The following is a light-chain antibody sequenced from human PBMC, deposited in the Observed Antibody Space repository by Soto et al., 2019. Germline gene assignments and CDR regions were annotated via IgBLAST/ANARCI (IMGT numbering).Light chain of an antibody. CDR1: QSVDSN. Sequence: EILMTQSPATLSVSPGGRATLSCRASQSVDSNLAWYQQKPGQAPRLLIYGASARATGISARFSGSGSGTEFTLTISSLQSEDFGVYYCQQYNSWLWTFGQGTKVDIK. CDR2: GAS. J-gene: IGKJ1*01. CDR3: QQYNSWLWT. V-gene: IGKV3-15*01.